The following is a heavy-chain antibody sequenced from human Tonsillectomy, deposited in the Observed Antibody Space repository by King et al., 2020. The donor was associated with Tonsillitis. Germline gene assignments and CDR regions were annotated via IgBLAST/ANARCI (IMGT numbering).Heavy chain of an antibody. Sequence: QLVQSGGDLVKPGGSLSLSCAVSGFNFINYTMNWVRQAPGKGLEWVSSISRSGLYIYYADSLKGRFTISRDNAKNSLYLQMNGLRVEDTAVYYCARQKSPRAATGPIDYWGQGTLVTVSS. CDR2: ISRSGLYI. V-gene: IGHV3-21*01. CDR1: GFNFINYT. D-gene: IGHD6-13*01. J-gene: IGHJ4*02. CDR3: ARQKSPRAATGPIDY.